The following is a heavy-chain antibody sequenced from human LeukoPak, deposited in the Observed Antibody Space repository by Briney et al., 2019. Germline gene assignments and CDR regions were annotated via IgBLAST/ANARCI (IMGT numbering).Heavy chain of an antibody. J-gene: IGHJ5*02. Sequence: PSETLSLTCTVSGVSISSSNSYWGWIRQPPGKGLEWIGSIYYSGSTYYNPSLKSRVTISVDTSKNQFSLKLSSVTAADTAVYYCARPTYYYDSSGYRMARFDPWGQGTLVTVSS. CDR2: IYYSGST. V-gene: IGHV4-39*01. CDR1: GVSISSSNSY. CDR3: ARPTYYYDSSGYRMARFDP. D-gene: IGHD3-22*01.